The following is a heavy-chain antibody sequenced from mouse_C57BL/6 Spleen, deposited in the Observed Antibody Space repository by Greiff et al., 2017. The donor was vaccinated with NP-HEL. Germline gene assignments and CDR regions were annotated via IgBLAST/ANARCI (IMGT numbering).Heavy chain of an antibody. D-gene: IGHD1-1*01. CDR1: GFTFSSYG. J-gene: IGHJ1*03. Sequence: EVMLVESGGDLVKPGGSLKLSCAASGFTFSSYGMSWVRQTPDKRLEWVATISSGGSYTYYPDSVKGRFTISRDNAKNTLYLQMSSLKSEDTAMYYCARRKYYGSSYVGYFDVWGTGTTVTVSS. CDR2: ISSGGSYT. CDR3: ARRKYYGSSYVGYFDV. V-gene: IGHV5-6*02.